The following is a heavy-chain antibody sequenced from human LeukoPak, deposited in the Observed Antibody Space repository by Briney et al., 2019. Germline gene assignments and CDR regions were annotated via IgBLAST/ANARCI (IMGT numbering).Heavy chain of an antibody. CDR2: INANSGGT. J-gene: IGHJ4*02. CDR3: VGRGAPYFDY. V-gene: IGHV1-2*02. Sequence: GASVKVSCKASGYTFTDFHIHWVRQAPGQGLEWMGLINANSGGTNCAQKFQGRVTMTRDTSTSTAYMALSSLRSDDTAVYYCVGRGAPYFDYWGQGDLVTVSS. CDR1: GYTFTDFH.